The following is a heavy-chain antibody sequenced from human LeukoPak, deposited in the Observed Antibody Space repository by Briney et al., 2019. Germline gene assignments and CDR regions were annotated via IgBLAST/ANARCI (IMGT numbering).Heavy chain of an antibody. J-gene: IGHJ6*03. CDR1: GGSISTYY. V-gene: IGHV4-59*01. CDR2: IYYSGST. D-gene: IGHD6-13*01. CDR3: ARGGSSWPYDYYMDV. Sequence: PSETLSLTCTVSGGSISTYYWSWIRQPPGKGLEWIGYIYYSGSTNYNPSLKSRVTISVDTSKNQFSLKLSSVTAADTAVYYCARGGSSWPYDYYMDVWGKGTTVNSSS.